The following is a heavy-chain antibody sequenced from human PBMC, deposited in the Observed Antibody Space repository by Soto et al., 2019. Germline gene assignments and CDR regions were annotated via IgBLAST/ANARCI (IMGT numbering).Heavy chain of an antibody. CDR3: ARRFWAPTGYFDY. CDR1: GGSISSINW. CDR2: IYHSGST. Sequence: QVQLQESGPGLVKPSGPLSLTCAFPGGSISSINWWSWVRRPPGRGLEWIGEIYHSGSTNYNPSLKSRVTISVDKSKNQFSLKLSSVTAADTAVYYCARRFWAPTGYFDYWGQGTLVTVSS. J-gene: IGHJ4*02. V-gene: IGHV4-4*02. D-gene: IGHD3-16*01.